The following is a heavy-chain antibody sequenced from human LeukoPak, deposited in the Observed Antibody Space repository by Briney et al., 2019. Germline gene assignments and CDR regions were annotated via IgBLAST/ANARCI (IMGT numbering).Heavy chain of an antibody. CDR3: AKFSRNYGGKGLDAFDI. J-gene: IGHJ3*02. CDR2: IYYSGST. D-gene: IGHD4-23*01. Sequence: SETLSLTCTVSGGSISSGDYYWSWIRQPPGKGLEWIGYIYYSGSTYYNPSLKSRVTISVDTSKNQFSLKLSSVTAADTAVYYCAKFSRNYGGKGLDAFDIWGQGTMVTVSS. V-gene: IGHV4-30-4*08. CDR1: GGSISSGDYY.